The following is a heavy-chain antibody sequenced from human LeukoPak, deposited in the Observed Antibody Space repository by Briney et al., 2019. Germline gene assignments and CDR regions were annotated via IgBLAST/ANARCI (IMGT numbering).Heavy chain of an antibody. V-gene: IGHV4-59*01. CDR2: IYYSGGT. CDR3: ARVIITIFGVVNYYYYMDV. J-gene: IGHJ6*03. D-gene: IGHD3-3*01. CDR1: GGSISSYY. Sequence: PSETLSLTCTVSGGSISSYYWSWIRQPPGKGLEWIGYIYYSGGTNYNPSLKSRVTISVDTSKNQFSLKLSSVIAADTAVYYCARVIITIFGVVNYYYYMDVWGKGTTVTVSS.